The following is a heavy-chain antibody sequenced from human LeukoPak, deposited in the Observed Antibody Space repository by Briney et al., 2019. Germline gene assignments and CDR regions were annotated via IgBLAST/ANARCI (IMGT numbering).Heavy chain of an antibody. J-gene: IGHJ4*02. V-gene: IGHV3-30-3*01. D-gene: IGHD1-7*01. CDR2: ISYDGSNK. Sequence: GGSLRLSCAASGFTFSSYAMHWVRQAPGKGLEWVAVISYDGSNKYYADSVKGRFTISRDNSKNTLYLQMNSLRAEDTAVYYCARDSLRFGTTVPDYWGQGTLVTVSS. CDR1: GFTFSSYA. CDR3: ARDSLRFGTTVPDY.